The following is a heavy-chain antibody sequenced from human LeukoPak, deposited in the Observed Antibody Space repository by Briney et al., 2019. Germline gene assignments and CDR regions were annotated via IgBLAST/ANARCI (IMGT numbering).Heavy chain of an antibody. D-gene: IGHD6-13*01. CDR2: IYYSGST. J-gene: IGHJ6*03. CDR3: ARAYSSNGGYYYYYYMDV. CDR1: NGSFSGYY. V-gene: IGHV4-34*01. Sequence: PSETLSLTCAVYNGSFSGYYWSWIRQPPGKGLEWIGSIYYSGSTYYNPSLKSRVTISVDTSKNQFSLKLSSVTAADTAVYYCARAYSSNGGYYYYYYMDVWGKGTTVTVSS.